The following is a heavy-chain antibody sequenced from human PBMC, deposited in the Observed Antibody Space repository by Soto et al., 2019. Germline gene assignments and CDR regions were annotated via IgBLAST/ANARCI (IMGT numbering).Heavy chain of an antibody. Sequence: PSETLSLTCAVSGGSISSGGYSWSWIRQPPGKGLEWIGYIYHSGSTYHNPSLKSRVTISVDRSKNQFSLKLSSVTVADTAVYYCARVQNYYGSGSYYKVLWFDPWGQGTLVTVSS. CDR2: IYHSGST. D-gene: IGHD3-10*01. J-gene: IGHJ5*02. CDR3: ARVQNYYGSGSYYKVLWFDP. CDR1: GGSISSGGYS. V-gene: IGHV4-30-2*01.